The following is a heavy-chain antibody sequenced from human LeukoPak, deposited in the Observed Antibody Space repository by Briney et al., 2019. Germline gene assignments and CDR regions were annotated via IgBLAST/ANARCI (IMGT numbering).Heavy chain of an antibody. CDR1: GDSISSSSYY. V-gene: IGHV4-39*01. D-gene: IGHD6-19*01. CDR2: IYYSGST. Sequence: KSSETLSLTCTVSGDSISSSSYYWGWIRQPPGKGLEWIGSIYYSGSTYYNPSLKSRVTISVDTSKNQFSLKLSSVTAADTAVYYCARQPVAGTPYFDYWGQGTLVTVSS. CDR3: ARQPVAGTPYFDY. J-gene: IGHJ4*02.